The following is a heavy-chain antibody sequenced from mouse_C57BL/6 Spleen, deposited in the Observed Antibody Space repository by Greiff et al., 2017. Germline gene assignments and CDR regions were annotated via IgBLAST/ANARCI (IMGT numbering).Heavy chain of an antibody. D-gene: IGHD1-1*01. Sequence: VHVKQSVAELVRPGASVKLSCTASGFNIKNTYMHWVKQRPEQGLEWIGRIDPANGNTKYAPKFQGKATITTDTSSNTAYLQLSSLTSEDTAIYYCARITTVVHYFDYWGQGTTLTVSS. J-gene: IGHJ2*01. CDR3: ARITTVVHYFDY. CDR2: IDPANGNT. V-gene: IGHV14-3*01. CDR1: GFNIKNTY.